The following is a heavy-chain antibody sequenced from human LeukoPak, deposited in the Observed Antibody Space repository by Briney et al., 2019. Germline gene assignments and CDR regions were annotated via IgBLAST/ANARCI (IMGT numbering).Heavy chain of an antibody. CDR1: GYSLSDYY. D-gene: IGHD5-12*01. V-gene: IGHV1-2*02. CDR2: INANSGGT. J-gene: IGHJ4*02. Sequence: ASVKLSCKASGYSLSDYYVHWVRQAPGQGLEWMGWINANSGGTNYAQKFQGTVTMTWATSVNAAYMELSRLKSDDTAVYYCARGIIRGYDFDYWGQGTLITVSS. CDR3: ARGIIRGYDFDY.